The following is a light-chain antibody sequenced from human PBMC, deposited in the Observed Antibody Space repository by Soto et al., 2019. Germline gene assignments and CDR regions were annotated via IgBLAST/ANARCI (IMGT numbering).Light chain of an antibody. CDR2: EVS. V-gene: IGLV2-8*01. CDR3: SSYAGSNNFVV. CDR1: SSDVGGYNY. Sequence: QSVLTQPPSASGSPGQSVTISCTGTSSDVGGYNYVSWYQQHPGKAPKLMIYEVSKRPSGVPDRVSGSKSGNTASLTVYGLQAEDEADYYCSSYAGSNNFVVFGGGTKLTVL. J-gene: IGLJ2*01.